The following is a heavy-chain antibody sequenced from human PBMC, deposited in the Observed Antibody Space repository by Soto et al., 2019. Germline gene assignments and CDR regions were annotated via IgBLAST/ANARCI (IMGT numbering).Heavy chain of an antibody. Sequence: HPGGALRLSCAASGFNLVSYGMHWVRQAPGKGLVWVSRINDYGTTINYAESVEGRFTISRDDAKSEVYLQMNNLRAEDTAVYYCARGGLEPFDYWGQGALVTVSS. D-gene: IGHD1-1*01. J-gene: IGHJ4*02. CDR1: GFNLVSYG. CDR3: ARGGLEPFDY. CDR2: INDYGTTI. V-gene: IGHV3-74*01.